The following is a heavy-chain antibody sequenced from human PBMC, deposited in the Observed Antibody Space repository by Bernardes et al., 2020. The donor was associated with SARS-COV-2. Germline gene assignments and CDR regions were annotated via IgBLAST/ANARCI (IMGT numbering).Heavy chain of an antibody. CDR3: ARDLAVAGSDY. CDR2: ISSSSRTI. D-gene: IGHD6-19*01. V-gene: IGHV3-48*01. CDR1: GFTFSDYS. Sequence: GWSLRLSCAASGFTFSDYSMNWVRQAPGKGLEWVVYISSSSRTIYYADSVKGRFTISRDNAKNSLYLQMNSLRAEDTAVYYCARDLAVAGSDYWGQGTLVTVSS. J-gene: IGHJ4*02.